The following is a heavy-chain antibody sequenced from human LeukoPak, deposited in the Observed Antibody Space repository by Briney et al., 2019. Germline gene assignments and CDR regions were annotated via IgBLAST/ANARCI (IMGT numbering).Heavy chain of an antibody. V-gene: IGHV3-23*01. CDR3: AKDPHPYGDSVGGYHFDY. CDR2: ISYGGDNT. CDR1: GFTFTTFW. J-gene: IGHJ4*02. D-gene: IGHD4-17*01. Sequence: PGGSLTLPCVASGFTFTTFWMAWVRQAPGKGLEWVSGISYGGDNTYYADSVKGRFTISRDNPRNTLNLALNSLRAEDTAVYYCAKDPHPYGDSVGGYHFDYWGQGTLVTVSS.